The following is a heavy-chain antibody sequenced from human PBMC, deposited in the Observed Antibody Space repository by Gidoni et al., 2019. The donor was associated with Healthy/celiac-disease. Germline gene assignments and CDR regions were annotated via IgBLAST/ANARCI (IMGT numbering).Heavy chain of an antibody. J-gene: IGHJ6*02. CDR1: GYTFTSYG. CDR2: ISAYNCNT. CDR3: ARDDGVYVSDSATPGYCSSTSCEYYYYYGMDV. V-gene: IGHV1-18*01. Sequence: QVQLVQSGAEVKKPGASVKVSCKASGYTFTSYGISWVRQAPGQGLEWLGCISAYNCNTNYAQKLQGRVTMTTDTSTSTAYMELRSLRSDDSAVYYCARDDGVYVSDSATPGYCSSTSCEYYYYYGMDVWGQGTTVTVSS. D-gene: IGHD2-2*01.